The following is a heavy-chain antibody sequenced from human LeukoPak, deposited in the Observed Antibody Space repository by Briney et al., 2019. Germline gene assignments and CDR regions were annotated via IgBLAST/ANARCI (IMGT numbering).Heavy chain of an antibody. V-gene: IGHV4-59*08. CDR2: VYYSGST. J-gene: IGHJ4*02. Sequence: KPSETLSLTCTVSGGSISNYYWSWLRQPPGKGLEWIGYVYYSGSTNYNPSLKSRVTISVDASRNQFSLKVRSVTAADTAVYYCARQLGWARDLDYWGQGTLVTVSS. CDR1: GGSISNYY. D-gene: IGHD1-26*01. CDR3: ARQLGWARDLDY.